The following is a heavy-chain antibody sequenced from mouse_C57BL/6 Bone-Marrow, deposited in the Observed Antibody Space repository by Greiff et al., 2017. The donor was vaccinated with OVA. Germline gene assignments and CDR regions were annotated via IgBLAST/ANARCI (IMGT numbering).Heavy chain of an antibody. CDR2: IDPSDSYT. Sequence: VQLQQPGAELVRPGTSVKLSCKASGYTFTSYWMHWVKQRPGQGLEWIGVIDPSDSYTNYNQKFKGKATLTVDTSSSTAYMQLSSLTSEDSAVYYCARSLAYWGQGTLVTVSA. V-gene: IGHV1-59*01. CDR3: ARSLAY. J-gene: IGHJ3*01. CDR1: GYTFTSYW.